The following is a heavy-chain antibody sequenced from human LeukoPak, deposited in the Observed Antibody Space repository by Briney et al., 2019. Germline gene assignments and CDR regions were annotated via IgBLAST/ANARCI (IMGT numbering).Heavy chain of an antibody. CDR2: ISGGGGST. CDR1: EFTFSSYA. V-gene: IGHV3-23*01. CDR3: AKDRRIQLWLGFDY. D-gene: IGHD5-18*01. Sequence: PGGSLRLSCAASEFTFSSYAMGWVRQAPGKGLEWVSGISGGGGSTYYADSVKGRFTISRDNSKNTLYLQMNSLRAEDTAVYYCAKDRRIQLWLGFDYWGQGTLVTVSS. J-gene: IGHJ4*02.